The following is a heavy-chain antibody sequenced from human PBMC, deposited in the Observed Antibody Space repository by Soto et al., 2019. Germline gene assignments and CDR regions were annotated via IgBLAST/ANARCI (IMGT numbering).Heavy chain of an antibody. CDR3: ARHPSVYCSSTSCYIGPSSPHIYLWFDP. Sequence: SETLSLTCTVSGGSISSSSYYWGWIRQPPGKGLEWIGSIYYSGSTYYNPSLKSRVTISVDTSKNQFSLKLSSVTAADTAVYYCARHPSVYCSSTSCYIGPSSPHIYLWFDPWGQGTLVTVSS. V-gene: IGHV4-39*01. CDR1: GGSISSSSYY. CDR2: IYYSGST. J-gene: IGHJ5*02. D-gene: IGHD2-2*02.